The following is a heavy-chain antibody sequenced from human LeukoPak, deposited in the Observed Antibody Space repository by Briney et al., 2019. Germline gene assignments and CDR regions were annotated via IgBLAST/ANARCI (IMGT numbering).Heavy chain of an antibody. V-gene: IGHV4-34*01. Sequence: PSETLSLTCAVYGGSFSGYYWSWIRQPPGKGLEWIGEINHSGSTNYNPSLKSRVTISVDTSKNQFSLKLSSVTAADTAVYYCARAPTMIVVVMPVGGFDLWGRGTLVTVSS. CDR1: GGSFSGYY. J-gene: IGHJ2*01. CDR2: INHSGST. D-gene: IGHD3-22*01. CDR3: ARAPTMIVVVMPVGGFDL.